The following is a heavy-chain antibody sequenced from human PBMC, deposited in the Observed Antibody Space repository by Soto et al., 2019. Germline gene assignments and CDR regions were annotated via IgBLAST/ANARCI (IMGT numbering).Heavy chain of an antibody. CDR2: INHSGST. Sequence: PSATLSLTCAVYGGSFSGYYWSWFRQPPGKGLGWIGEINHSGSTNYNPSLKSRVTISVDTSKNQFSLKLSSVTAAGTAVYYCARGLWAGLRTNYYYYYGMDVWGQGTTVTVSS. CDR1: GGSFSGYY. J-gene: IGHJ6*02. CDR3: ARGLWAGLRTNYYYYYGMDV. D-gene: IGHD4-17*01. V-gene: IGHV4-34*01.